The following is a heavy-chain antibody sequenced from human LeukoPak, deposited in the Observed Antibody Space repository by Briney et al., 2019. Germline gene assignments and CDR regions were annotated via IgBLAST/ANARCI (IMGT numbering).Heavy chain of an antibody. V-gene: IGHV3-66*01. CDR3: ARAPGYGAAYYFDY. CDR2: IYSGGST. CDR1: EFSFGSNY. Sequence: GGSLRLSCAASEFSFGSNYMTWVRQAPGKGLEWVSLIYSGGSTYYADSVKGRLTISRDNSKNTLYLQMNSLRAEDTAVYYCARAPGYGAAYYFDYWGQGTLVTVSS. J-gene: IGHJ4*02. D-gene: IGHD1-1*01.